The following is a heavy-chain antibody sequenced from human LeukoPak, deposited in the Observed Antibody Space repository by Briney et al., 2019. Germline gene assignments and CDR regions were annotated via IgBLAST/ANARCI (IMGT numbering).Heavy chain of an antibody. D-gene: IGHD6-13*01. CDR2: IIPIFGTA. CDR1: GYTFTGYY. Sequence: ASVKVSCKASGYTFTGYYMHWVRQAPGQGLEWMGGIIPIFGTANYAQKFQGRVTITADKSTSTAYMELSSLRSEDTAVYYCSSSWYGGVYYGMDVWGKGTTVTVSS. CDR3: SSSWYGGVYYGMDV. V-gene: IGHV1-69*06. J-gene: IGHJ6*04.